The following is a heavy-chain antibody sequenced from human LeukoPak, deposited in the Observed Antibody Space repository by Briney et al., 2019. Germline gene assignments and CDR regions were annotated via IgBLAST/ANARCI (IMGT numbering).Heavy chain of an antibody. D-gene: IGHD1-7*01. CDR3: AKYHNWNYYFDY. Sequence: QTGGSLRLSCAASGFTFSSYAMSWVRQAPGKGLEWVSAISGSGGSTYYADSVKGRFTISRDNSKNTLYLQMNSLRAEDTAVYHCAKYHNWNYYFDYWGQGTLVTVSS. CDR1: GFTFSSYA. J-gene: IGHJ4*02. CDR2: ISGSGGST. V-gene: IGHV3-23*01.